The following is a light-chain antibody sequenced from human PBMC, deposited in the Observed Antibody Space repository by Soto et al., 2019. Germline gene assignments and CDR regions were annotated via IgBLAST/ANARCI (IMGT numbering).Light chain of an antibody. Sequence: DIQMTQSPSPLSASVGDRVTITCRASQNIINYLNWYQQKPGKAPQLLIYVASRLESGVPSRFSGSGSGTDVTLTISSLQPEDFATYYCQQSYNAPLTVGQGTRLDI. V-gene: IGKV1-39*01. J-gene: IGKJ5*01. CDR2: VAS. CDR1: QNIINY. CDR3: QQSYNAPLT.